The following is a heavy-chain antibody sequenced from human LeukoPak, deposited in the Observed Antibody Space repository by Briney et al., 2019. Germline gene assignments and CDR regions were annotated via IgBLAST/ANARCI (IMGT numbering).Heavy chain of an antibody. CDR1: DYSLSSDYY. Sequence: SETLSLTCAVSDYSLSSDYYWGWIRQPPGKGLEWVGSVYHSGSTYYNPSLKSRVTILVDTSKNQFSLKVSSVTAADTAVYYCAREAQTGATSGQRFYYYYYMDVWGKGTTVTVSS. J-gene: IGHJ6*03. V-gene: IGHV4-38-2*02. D-gene: IGHD1-7*01. CDR2: VYHSGST. CDR3: AREAQTGATSGQRFYYYYYMDV.